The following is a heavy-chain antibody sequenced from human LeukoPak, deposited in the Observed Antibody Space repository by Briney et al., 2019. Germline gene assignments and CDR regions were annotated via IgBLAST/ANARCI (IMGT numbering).Heavy chain of an antibody. Sequence: ASVKVSCKASGGTFSSYAISWARQAPGQGLEWMGRIIPILGIANYAQKFQGRVTITADKSTSTAYMELSSLRSEDTAVYYCASLRRMYYYGSGSLNWFDPWGQGTLVTVSS. V-gene: IGHV1-69*04. D-gene: IGHD3-10*01. J-gene: IGHJ5*02. CDR2: IIPILGIA. CDR1: GGTFSSYA. CDR3: ASLRRMYYYGSGSLNWFDP.